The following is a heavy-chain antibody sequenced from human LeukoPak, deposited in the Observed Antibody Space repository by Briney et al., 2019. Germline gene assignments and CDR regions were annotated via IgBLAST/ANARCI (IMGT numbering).Heavy chain of an antibody. CDR3: ARTSDYYDSSGLVY. J-gene: IGHJ4*02. D-gene: IGHD3-22*01. Sequence: ASVKVSCKASGYTFTSYGISRVRQAPGQGLEWMGWINTNTGNPTYAQGFTGRFVFSLDTSVSTAYLQISSLKAEDTAVYYCARTSDYYDSSGLVYWGQGTLVTVSS. CDR1: GYTFTSYG. CDR2: INTNTGNP. V-gene: IGHV7-4-1*02.